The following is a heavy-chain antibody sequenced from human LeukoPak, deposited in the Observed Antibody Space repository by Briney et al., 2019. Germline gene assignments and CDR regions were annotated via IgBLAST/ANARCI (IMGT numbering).Heavy chain of an antibody. CDR3: QGGRF. D-gene: IGHD1-26*01. CDR2: IKSKSDGETT. CDR1: GSTFTNAR. V-gene: IGHV3-15*01. J-gene: IGHJ4*02. Sequence: KPGAPLRLSCSASGSTFTNARMSWVRQAPGKGLEWVGRIKSKSDGETTDYAAPGKGRFSISRDDTKSTLYLQMNSLKSEDTAVYYFQGGRFWGQGTLVTVSS.